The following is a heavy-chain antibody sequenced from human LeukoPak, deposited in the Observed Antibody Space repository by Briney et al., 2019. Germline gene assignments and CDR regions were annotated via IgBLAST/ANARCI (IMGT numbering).Heavy chain of an antibody. CDR2: IYHRGNT. Sequence: SETLSLTCAVSGYSTSSNYYWGWIRQPPGKGLEWIGVIYHRGNTDYNPSLQSRVTISIDTSKNEFSLKVNSVTAADTAVYYCARSVIVPAIVADYYTYMDVWGRGISVTVSS. CDR1: GYSTSSNYY. D-gene: IGHD2-2*01. V-gene: IGHV4-38-2*01. J-gene: IGHJ6*03. CDR3: ARSVIVPAIVADYYTYMDV.